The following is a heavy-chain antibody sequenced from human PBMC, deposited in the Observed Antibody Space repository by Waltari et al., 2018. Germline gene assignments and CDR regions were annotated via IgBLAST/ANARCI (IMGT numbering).Heavy chain of an antibody. J-gene: IGHJ6*02. Sequence: EVQLVESGGGLIQPGGSLRLSCAASAFPVSSTYMSWVRTAPGKGLEWVSVIYSGGGSTNYADSVKGRFTISRDNSKNTLYLQMNSLRAEDTAVYYCARGRDGVVRYGMDVWGQGTTVTVSS. CDR3: ARGRDGVVRYGMDV. V-gene: IGHV3-53*01. CDR1: AFPVSSTY. D-gene: IGHD3-10*01. CDR2: IYSGGGST.